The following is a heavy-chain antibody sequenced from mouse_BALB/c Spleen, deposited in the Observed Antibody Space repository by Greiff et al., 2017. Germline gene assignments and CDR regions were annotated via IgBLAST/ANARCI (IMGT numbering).Heavy chain of an antibody. J-gene: IGHJ2*01. V-gene: IGHV7-3*02. CDR1: GFTFTDYY. Sequence: EVMLVESGGGLVQPGGSLRLSCATSGFTFTDYYMSWVRQPPGKALEWLGFIRNKANGYTTEYSASVKGRFTISRDNSQSILYLQMNTLRAEDSATYYCARAPDFDYWGQGTTLTVSS. CDR2: IRNKANGYTT. CDR3: ARAPDFDY.